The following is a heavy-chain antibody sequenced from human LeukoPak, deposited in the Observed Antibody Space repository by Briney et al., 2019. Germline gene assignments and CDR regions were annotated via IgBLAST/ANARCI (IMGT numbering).Heavy chain of an antibody. J-gene: IGHJ4*02. CDR3: ATLGGKGYDNSGLVFV. V-gene: IGHV5-51*01. CDR1: GYSFTSYW. CDR2: IYPGDSDT. D-gene: IGHD3-22*01. Sequence: GESLKISCKGSGYSFTSYWIGWVRQMPGKGLEWMGIIYPGDSDTRYSPSFQGQVTISADKSISTAYLQWSSLKASDTAMYYCATLGGKGYDNSGLVFVWGQGTLVTVSS.